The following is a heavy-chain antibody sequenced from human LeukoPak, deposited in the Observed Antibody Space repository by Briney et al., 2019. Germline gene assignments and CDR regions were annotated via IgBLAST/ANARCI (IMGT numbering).Heavy chain of an antibody. V-gene: IGHV4-34*01. J-gene: IGHJ4*02. CDR3: ARATTEYGSGSYYNDY. CDR1: GGSFSGYY. Sequence: LTCAVXGGSFSGYYWSWIRQPPGKGLEWIGEINHSGSTNYNPSLKSRVTISVDTSKNQFSLKLSSVTAADTAVYYCARATTEYGSGSYYNDYWGQGTLVTVSS. D-gene: IGHD3-10*01. CDR2: INHSGST.